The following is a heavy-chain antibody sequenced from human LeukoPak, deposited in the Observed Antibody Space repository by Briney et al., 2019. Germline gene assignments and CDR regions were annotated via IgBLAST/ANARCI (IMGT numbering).Heavy chain of an antibody. CDR2: ISGSGGST. CDR1: GFTFSSYA. J-gene: IGHJ3*02. Sequence: GGSLRLSCAASGFTFSSYAMSWVRQAPGKGLEWVSAISGSGGSTYYADSVKGRFTISKDNSKNTLYLQMNSLRAEDTAVYYCAKGSIRDDDSSGYYFDAFDIWGQGTMVTVSS. V-gene: IGHV3-23*01. CDR3: AKGSIRDDDSSGYYFDAFDI. D-gene: IGHD3-22*01.